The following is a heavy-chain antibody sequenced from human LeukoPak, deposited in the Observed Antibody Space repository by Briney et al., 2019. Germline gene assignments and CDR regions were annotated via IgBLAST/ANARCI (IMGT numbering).Heavy chain of an antibody. CDR3: TRDYRDNSFDY. V-gene: IGHV1-2*02. Sequence: ASVRVSSKASGYTFTNKYIHWVRQAPGQGLEWLGWITPNSGDTRYEPKFQGRVTMTGDTSITTVYMELSSLTSDDTAVYFCTRDYRDNSFDYWGQGTLVTVSS. J-gene: IGHJ4*02. D-gene: IGHD3-16*02. CDR1: GYTFTNKY. CDR2: ITPNSGDT.